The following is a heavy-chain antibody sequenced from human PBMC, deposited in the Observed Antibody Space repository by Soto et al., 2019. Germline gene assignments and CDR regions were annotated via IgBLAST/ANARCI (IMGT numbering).Heavy chain of an antibody. Sequence: TSETLSLTCTVSGGSFRGYYWGWVRQPPGKGLEWIGEINHSGSSNYHPSLKSRVTTSVATSKNQFSLTVNSVTPADTAVYYCARGEITLLGGMDVWAKGPRSPSP. J-gene: IGHJ6*02. CDR1: GGSFRGYY. CDR2: INHSGSS. D-gene: IGHD3-10*01. V-gene: IGHV4-34*01. CDR3: ARGEITLLGGMDV.